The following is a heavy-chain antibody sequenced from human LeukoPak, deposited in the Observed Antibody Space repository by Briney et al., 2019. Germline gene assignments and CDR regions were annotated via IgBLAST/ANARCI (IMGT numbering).Heavy chain of an antibody. CDR2: IQYSGST. Sequence: PSETLSLTCTVSGDSINSFHWNWIRQSPGKGLEWIGYIQYSGSTNYNPSLKSRVTISLDTSRNRISLKLTSVTAADTATDYCAREDGDSASRFEPWGQGTLVTVSS. J-gene: IGHJ5*02. CDR3: AREDGDSASRFEP. CDR1: GDSINSFH. V-gene: IGHV4-59*12. D-gene: IGHD3-10*01.